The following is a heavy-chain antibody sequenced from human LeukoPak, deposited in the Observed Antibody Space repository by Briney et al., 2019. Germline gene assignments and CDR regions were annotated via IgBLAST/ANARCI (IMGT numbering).Heavy chain of an antibody. Sequence: PGGSLRLSCAASGFTFSSYSMNWVRQAPGKGLEWVSYISSSSNTIYYADSVKGRFTISRDNAKNSLYLQMNSLRAEDTAVYYCARDRCSGGSCYYYGMDVWGQGTTVTVSS. V-gene: IGHV3-48*01. J-gene: IGHJ6*02. D-gene: IGHD2-15*01. CDR3: ARDRCSGGSCYYYGMDV. CDR2: ISSSSNTI. CDR1: GFTFSSYS.